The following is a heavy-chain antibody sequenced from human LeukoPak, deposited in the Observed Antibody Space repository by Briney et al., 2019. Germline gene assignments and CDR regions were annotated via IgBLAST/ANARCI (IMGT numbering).Heavy chain of an antibody. Sequence: GRSLRLSCAASGFTFSSYAMHWVRQAPGKGLEWVAVISYDGSNKYYADSVKGRFTISRDNSKNTLYLQMNSLRAEDTAVYYCARAVGSRYGMDVWGKGTTVTVSS. J-gene: IGHJ6*04. V-gene: IGHV3-30*04. CDR2: ISYDGSNK. CDR3: ARAVGSRYGMDV. CDR1: GFTFSSYA. D-gene: IGHD2-15*01.